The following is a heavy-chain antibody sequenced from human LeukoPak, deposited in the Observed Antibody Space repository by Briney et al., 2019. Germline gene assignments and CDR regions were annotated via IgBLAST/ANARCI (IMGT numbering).Heavy chain of an antibody. V-gene: IGHV4-59*01. CDR2: IYSSGST. CDR1: GGSISSYY. Sequence: SETLSLTCTVSGGSISSYYWSWIRQPPGKGLEWIGYIYSSGSTNYNPSLKSRVTISVDTSKNQFPLKLSSVTAADTAVYYCARGGWLRLDNWGQGTLVTVSS. J-gene: IGHJ4*02. CDR3: ARGGWLRLDN. D-gene: IGHD5-12*01.